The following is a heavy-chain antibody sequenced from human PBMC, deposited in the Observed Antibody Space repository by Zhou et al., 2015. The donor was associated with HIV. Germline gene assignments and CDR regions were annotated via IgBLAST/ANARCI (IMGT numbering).Heavy chain of an antibody. CDR1: GGTFSNHG. V-gene: IGHV1-69*06. J-gene: IGHJ6*02. CDR2: ILPIAGTT. Sequence: QVQLVQSGAEVKKPGSSVKVSCKASGGTFSNHGISWVRQAPGQGLEWMGGILPIAGTTNYAQKFRGKVTITADKSTNTAYMDLSSLRSGDTAVYYCARGYCSSTNCHLGVTKHYYFGMDVWGQGTTVTVSS. CDR3: ARGYCSSTNCHLGVTKHYYFGMDV. D-gene: IGHD2-2*01.